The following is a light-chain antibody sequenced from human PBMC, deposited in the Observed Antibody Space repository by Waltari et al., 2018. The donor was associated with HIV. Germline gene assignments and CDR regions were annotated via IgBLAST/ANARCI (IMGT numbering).Light chain of an antibody. CDR1: SSNIGSTY. CDR2: RKN. Sequence: QSVLTQPPSASGTPGQRVTISCSGSSSNIGSTYVYWFQQLPGTAPNLLMYRKNQRPSGVPDRVSGSKSGTSASLAISGLRAEDEADYYCAAWDDSLSAVVFGGGTKLTVL. J-gene: IGLJ3*02. V-gene: IGLV1-47*01. CDR3: AAWDDSLSAVV.